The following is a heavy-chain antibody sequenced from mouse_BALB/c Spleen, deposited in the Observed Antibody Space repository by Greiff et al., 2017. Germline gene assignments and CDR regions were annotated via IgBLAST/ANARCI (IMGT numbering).Heavy chain of an antibody. CDR3: ARRAVYYEMDY. Sequence: ESGPGILQPSQTLSLTCSFSGFSLSTSGMGVSWIRQPSGKGLEWLAHIYWDDDKRYNPSLKSRLTISKDTSRNQVFLKITSVDTADTATYYCARRAVYYEMDYWGQGTSVTVSS. V-gene: IGHV8-12*01. J-gene: IGHJ4*01. CDR1: GFSLSTSGMG. CDR2: IYWDDDK.